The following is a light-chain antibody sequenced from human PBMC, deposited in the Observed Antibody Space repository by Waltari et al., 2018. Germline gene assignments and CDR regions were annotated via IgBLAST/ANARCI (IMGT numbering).Light chain of an antibody. V-gene: IGLV1-40*01. CDR1: SSNVMADSD. CDR3: QSYYSSLSGSV. J-gene: IGLJ2*01. CDR2: CNN. Sequence: QSLLTQPPSVSGAPGQTATIPCTGRSSNVMADSDVSWYQQLPATAPTLLIYCNNNRPSGVPVRFSGSKSGTSASLAITGLQAEDEADYYCQSYYSSLSGSVFGGGTILTVL.